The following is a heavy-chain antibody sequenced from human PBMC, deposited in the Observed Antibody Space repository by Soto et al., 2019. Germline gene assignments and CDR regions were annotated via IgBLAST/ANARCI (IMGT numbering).Heavy chain of an antibody. CDR2: IYYSGTT. J-gene: IGHJ5*02. CDR1: GDSISTSRYY. CDR3: ARAMVVTQNWFDP. V-gene: IGHV4-39*01. D-gene: IGHD2-21*02. Sequence: SETLSLTCTVSGDSISTSRYYWGWFLHPPGKGLEWIANIYYSGTTYYNPSLKSRVTISVDTSKNQFSLKLTSVTAADTAVYYCARAMVVTQNWFDPWGQGTLVTVSS.